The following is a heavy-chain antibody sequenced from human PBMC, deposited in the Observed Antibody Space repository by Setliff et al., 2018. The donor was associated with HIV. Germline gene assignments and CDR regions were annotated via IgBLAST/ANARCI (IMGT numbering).Heavy chain of an antibody. CDR2: ISSSGSTI. D-gene: IGHD3-22*01. Sequence: GGSLRLSCAASGFTFSSYEMNWVRQAPGKGLEWVSYISSSGSTIYYADSVKGRFTISRDNAKNSLYLQMNSLRAEDTAVYYCARGVSESGIVVVITPLYFDYWGQGTLVTVS. V-gene: IGHV3-48*03. J-gene: IGHJ4*02. CDR3: ARGVSESGIVVVITPLYFDY. CDR1: GFTFSSYE.